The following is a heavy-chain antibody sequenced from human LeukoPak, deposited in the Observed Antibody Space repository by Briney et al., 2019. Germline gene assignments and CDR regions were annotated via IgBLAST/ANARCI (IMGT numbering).Heavy chain of an antibody. D-gene: IGHD3-3*01. J-gene: IGHJ4*02. V-gene: IGHV4-61*02. CDR2: IYTSGST. Sequence: PSQTLSLTCTVSGGSISSGSYYWSWIRQPAGMGLEWIGRIYTSGSTNYNPSLKSRVTISVDTSKNQFSLKLSSVTAADTAVYYCARSKDFGVVNFWGQGTLVTVSS. CDR1: GGSISSGSYY. CDR3: ARSKDFGVVNF.